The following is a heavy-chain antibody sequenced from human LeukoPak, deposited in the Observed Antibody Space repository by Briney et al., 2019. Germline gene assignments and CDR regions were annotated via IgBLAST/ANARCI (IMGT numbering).Heavy chain of an antibody. Sequence: SETLSLTCAVYGGSFSGYYWSWIRQPPGKGLEWIGEINYSGSTNYNPSLKSRVTISVDTSKNQLSLKLRSVTAADTAMYYCARVNDCRGGSSYFDYRGQGTLGTVSS. CDR1: GGSFSGYY. CDR2: INYSGST. J-gene: IGHJ4*02. V-gene: IGHV4-34*01. CDR3: ARVNDCRGGSSYFDY. D-gene: IGHD2-15*01.